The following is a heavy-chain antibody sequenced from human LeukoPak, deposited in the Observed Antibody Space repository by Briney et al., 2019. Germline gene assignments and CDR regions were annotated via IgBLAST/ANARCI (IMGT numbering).Heavy chain of an antibody. CDR2: VFYSGST. CDR1: GGSISSSSYY. V-gene: IGHV4-39*01. Sequence: SETLSLTCTVSGGSISSSSYYWGWIRQPPGKGLEWIGSVFYSGSTYYNPSLKSRVTISVDTSKNQFSLKLSSVTAADTAVYYCARGPWYDFWSGYYTRFDYWGQGTLVTVSS. J-gene: IGHJ4*02. CDR3: ARGPWYDFWSGYYTRFDY. D-gene: IGHD3-3*01.